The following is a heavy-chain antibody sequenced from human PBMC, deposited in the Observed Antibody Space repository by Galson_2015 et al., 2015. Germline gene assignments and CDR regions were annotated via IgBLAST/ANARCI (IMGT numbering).Heavy chain of an antibody. CDR3: ARGRKYSSGWYSGYFDY. CDR2: INHSGGT. J-gene: IGHJ4*02. D-gene: IGHD6-19*01. CDR1: GGSFSGYY. Sequence: SETLSLTCAVYGGSFSGYYWSWIRQPQGKGMEWIGEINHSGGTNYNPSLESRVTISVDTSKNQFSLKLSSVTAADTAVYYCARGRKYSSGWYSGYFDYWGQGTLVTVSS. V-gene: IGHV4-34*01.